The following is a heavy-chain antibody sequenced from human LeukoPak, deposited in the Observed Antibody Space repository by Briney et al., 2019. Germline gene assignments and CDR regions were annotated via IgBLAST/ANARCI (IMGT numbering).Heavy chain of an antibody. CDR3: AKDDAWLQYGN. CDR1: GFTFSSYG. V-gene: IGHV3-23*01. Sequence: GGTLRLSCAASGFTFSSYGMSWVRQAPGKGLEWVSAISGSGGSTYYADSVKGRFTISRDNSKCTVYLQMNSLRPEDTAVYYCAKDDAWLQYGNWGRGTLVTVSS. J-gene: IGHJ4*02. CDR2: ISGSGGST. D-gene: IGHD5-24*01.